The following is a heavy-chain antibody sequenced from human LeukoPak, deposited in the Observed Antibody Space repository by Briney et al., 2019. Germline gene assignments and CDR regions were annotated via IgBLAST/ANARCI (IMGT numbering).Heavy chain of an antibody. CDR2: INHSGST. Sequence: PSETLSLTCAVYGGSFSGYYWSWIRQPPGKGLEWIGEINHSGSTNYNPSLKSRVTISVDTSKNQFSLKLSSVTAADTAVYYCARAGGDIDCSSTSCYSTRPDFDYWGQGTLVTVSS. J-gene: IGHJ4*02. V-gene: IGHV4-34*01. CDR1: GGSFSGYY. D-gene: IGHD2-2*01. CDR3: ARAGGDIDCSSTSCYSTRPDFDY.